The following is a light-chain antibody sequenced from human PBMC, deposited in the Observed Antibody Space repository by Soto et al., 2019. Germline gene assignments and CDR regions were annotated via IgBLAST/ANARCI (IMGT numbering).Light chain of an antibody. CDR2: QDS. CDR1: KLGDKY. J-gene: IGLJ2*01. V-gene: IGLV3-1*01. Sequence: SYELTQPPSVSVSPGQTASITCSGDKLGDKYACWYQQKPGQSPVLVIYQDSKRPSGIPERFSCSNSGNTATLTISGTQAMDEADYYCQAWDSSTAWVVFGGGTKLTVL. CDR3: QAWDSSTAWVV.